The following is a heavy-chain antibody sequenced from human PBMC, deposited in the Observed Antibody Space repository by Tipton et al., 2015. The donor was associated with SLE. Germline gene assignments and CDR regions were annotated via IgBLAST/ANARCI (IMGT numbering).Heavy chain of an antibody. V-gene: IGHV1-18*01. D-gene: IGHD3-22*01. CDR3: ARETPGSGYDDSSGYYGGDDAFDI. CDR1: GYTFTSYG. Sequence: QVQLVQSGAEVKKPGASVKVSCKASGYTFTSYGISWVRQAPGQGLEWMGWISAYNGNTNYAQKLQGRVTMTTDTSTSTAYMELRSLRSDDTAVYYCARETPGSGYDDSSGYYGGDDAFDIWGQGTMVTVSS. CDR2: ISAYNGNT. J-gene: IGHJ3*02.